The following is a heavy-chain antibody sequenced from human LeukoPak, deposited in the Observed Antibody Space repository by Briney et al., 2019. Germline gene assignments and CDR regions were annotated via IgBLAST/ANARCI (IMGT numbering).Heavy chain of an antibody. CDR2: ISGSGGST. V-gene: IGHV3-23*01. CDR3: AKGSSAGPFRYGDYGEDY. Sequence: GGSLRLSCAASGFTFSSYAMSWVRQAPGKGLEWVSAISGSGGSTYYADSAKGRFTISRDNSKNTLYLQMNSLRAEDTAVYYCAKGSSAGPFRYGDYGEDYWGQGTLVTVSS. D-gene: IGHD4-17*01. CDR1: GFTFSSYA. J-gene: IGHJ4*02.